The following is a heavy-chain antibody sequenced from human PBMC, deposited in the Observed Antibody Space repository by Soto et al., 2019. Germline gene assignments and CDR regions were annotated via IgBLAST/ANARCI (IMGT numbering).Heavy chain of an antibody. V-gene: IGHV1-3*01. J-gene: IGHJ5*02. CDR3: ARTLGYCSSTSCPGFDP. CDR1: GYTFTSYA. CDR2: INAGNGNT. Sequence: ASVKVSCKASGYTFTSYAMHWVRQAPGQRLEWMGWINAGNGNTKYSQKFQGRVTFTRDTSASTAYMELSSLRSEDTAVYYCARTLGYCSSTSCPGFDPWGQGTLVTVSS. D-gene: IGHD2-2*01.